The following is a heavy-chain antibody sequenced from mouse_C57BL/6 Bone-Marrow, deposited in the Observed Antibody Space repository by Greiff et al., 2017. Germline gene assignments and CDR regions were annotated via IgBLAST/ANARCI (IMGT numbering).Heavy chain of an antibody. V-gene: IGHV2-2*01. J-gene: IGHJ4*01. CDR1: GFSLTSYG. D-gene: IGHD1-1*01. CDR3: ARLYYYGSSHYAMDY. CDR2: IWSGGST. Sequence: QVQLKESGPGLVQPSQSLSITCTVSGFSLTSYGVHWVRQSPGKGLEWLGVIWSGGSTDYNAAFISRLSISKDNSKSQVFFKMNSLQADDTAIYYCARLYYYGSSHYAMDYWGQGTSVTVSS.